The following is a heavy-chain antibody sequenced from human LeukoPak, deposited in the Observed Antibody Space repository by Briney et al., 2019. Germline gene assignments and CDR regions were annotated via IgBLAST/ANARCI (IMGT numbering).Heavy chain of an antibody. D-gene: IGHD1-26*01. Sequence: GASVKVSCKASGYTFTGYYMHWVRQAPGQGLEWMGWINPNSGGTNYAQKFQGRVTMTRDTSISTAYMELSRLRSDDTAVYYCARVRVVGANRYNWFDPWGQGTLVTVSS. V-gene: IGHV1-2*02. CDR1: GYTFTGYY. CDR2: INPNSGGT. CDR3: ARVRVVGANRYNWFDP. J-gene: IGHJ5*02.